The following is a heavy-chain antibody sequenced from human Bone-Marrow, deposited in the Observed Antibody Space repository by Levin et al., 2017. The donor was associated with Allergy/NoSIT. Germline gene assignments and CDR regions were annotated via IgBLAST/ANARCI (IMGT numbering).Heavy chain of an antibody. CDR2: IDPDDSST. D-gene: IGHD3-10*01. CDR1: GYTLTSYW. J-gene: IGHJ5*02. CDR3: AREVGRTSGTYA. Sequence: SGESLKISCKASGYTLTSYWISWVRQLPGKGLEWMGKIDPDDSSTNYSPSFQGHVTFSVDKSTSTAYLQWSSLTTSDTAMYYCAREVGRTSGTYAWGQGTLVTVSS. V-gene: IGHV5-10-1*01.